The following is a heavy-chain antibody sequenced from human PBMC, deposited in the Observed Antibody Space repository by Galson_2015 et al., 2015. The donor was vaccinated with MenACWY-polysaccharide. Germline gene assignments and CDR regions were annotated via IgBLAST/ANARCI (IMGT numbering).Heavy chain of an antibody. J-gene: IGHJ4*02. CDR2: IKSDGSST. CDR3: ARGYSAYD. V-gene: IGHV3-74*01. D-gene: IGHD5-12*01. Sequence: QAPGKGLVWVSRIKSDGSSTNYADSVKGRFTISRDNAKNTLYLQMNSLRAEDTALYYCARGYSAYDWGQGTLVTVSA.